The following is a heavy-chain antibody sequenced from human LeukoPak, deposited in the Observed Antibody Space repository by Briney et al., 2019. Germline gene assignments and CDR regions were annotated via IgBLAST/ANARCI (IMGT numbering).Heavy chain of an antibody. CDR2: IKANIDGGTT. CDR1: GFSFSTAW. V-gene: IGHV3-15*01. Sequence: GGSLILSCAASGFSFSTAWMVWVRQTPGQGLEWVGRIKANIDGGTTDFAAPVKGRFTISRDDVRKMVYLQMNSLKTDDTGVYYCTTDFSHFDFSSGFYSYWGRGTLVAVSS. J-gene: IGHJ4*02. D-gene: IGHD3-3*01. CDR3: TTDFSHFDFSSGFYSY.